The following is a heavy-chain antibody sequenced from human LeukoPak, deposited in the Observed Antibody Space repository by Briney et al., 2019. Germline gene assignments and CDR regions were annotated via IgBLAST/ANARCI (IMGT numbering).Heavy chain of an antibody. J-gene: IGHJ5*02. V-gene: IGHV4-34*01. Sequence: SETLSLTCAVYGGSFSGYYWSWIRQPPGKGLEWIGEINHSGSTNYNPSLKSRVTISVDTSKNQFSLKLSSVTAADTAVYYCARGLTLWWAKVPFGWFDPWGQGTLVTVSS. CDR2: INHSGST. CDR3: ARGLTLWWAKVPFGWFDP. CDR1: GGSFSGYY. D-gene: IGHD2-21*01.